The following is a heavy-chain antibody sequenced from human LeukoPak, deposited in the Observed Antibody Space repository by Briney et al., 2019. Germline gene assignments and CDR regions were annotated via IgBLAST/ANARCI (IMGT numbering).Heavy chain of an antibody. CDR1: GFTFSSFW. J-gene: IGHJ4*02. Sequence: PTGGSLRLSCAASGFTFSSFWMTWVRQAPGKGLQWVANIKQDGSEKYYVDSVKGRFTVSRGNAKNSLSLQMNSLRAEDTAVYYCAKSPYYDFWSGYPFDYWGQGTLVTVSS. CDR2: IKQDGSEK. V-gene: IGHV3-7*01. D-gene: IGHD3-3*01. CDR3: AKSPYYDFWSGYPFDY.